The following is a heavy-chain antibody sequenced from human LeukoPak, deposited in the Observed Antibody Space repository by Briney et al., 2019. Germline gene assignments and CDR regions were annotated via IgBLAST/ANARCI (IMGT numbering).Heavy chain of an antibody. CDR1: GGSFSGYY. J-gene: IGHJ4*02. Sequence: SETLSLTCAVYGGSFSGYYWSWIRHPPVKGLEWIGEINHSGSTNYNPSLKSRVTISVDTSKNQFSLKLSSVTAADTAVYYCASSDSSSWYVRVVYYVYWGQGTLVTVSS. CDR2: INHSGST. D-gene: IGHD6-13*01. V-gene: IGHV4-34*01. CDR3: ASSDSSSWYVRVVYYVY.